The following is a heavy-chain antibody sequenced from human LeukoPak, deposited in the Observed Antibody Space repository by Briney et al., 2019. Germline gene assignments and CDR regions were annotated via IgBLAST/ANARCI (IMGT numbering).Heavy chain of an antibody. CDR1: GLTFSNYA. V-gene: IGHV3-23*01. Sequence: PGGSLRLSCAASGLTFSNYAMSWVRQAPGKGLEWVSTTSGSGGRTYYADSVKGRFTISRDNSKNTLYLQMNSLRAEDTAVYYCAKQMGLITIFGVVIMVEAFDIWGQGTMVTVSS. CDR2: TSGSGGRT. CDR3: AKQMGLITIFGVVIMVEAFDI. D-gene: IGHD3-3*01. J-gene: IGHJ3*02.